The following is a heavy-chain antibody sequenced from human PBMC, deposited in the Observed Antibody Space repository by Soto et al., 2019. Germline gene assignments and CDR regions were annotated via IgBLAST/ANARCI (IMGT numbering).Heavy chain of an antibody. CDR3: ARTRSIAARPDAFDI. V-gene: IGHV1-69*02. CDR1: GGTFSSYT. CDR2: IIPILGIA. J-gene: IGHJ3*02. Sequence: QVQLVQSGAEVKKPWSSVKVSCKASGGTFSSYTISWVRQAPGQGLEWMGRIIPILGIANYAQKFQGRVTITADKSTSTAYMELSSLRSEDTAVYYCARTRSIAARPDAFDIWGQGTMVTVSS. D-gene: IGHD6-6*01.